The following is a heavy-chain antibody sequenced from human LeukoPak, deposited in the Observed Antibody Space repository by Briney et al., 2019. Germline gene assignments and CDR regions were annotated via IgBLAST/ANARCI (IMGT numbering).Heavy chain of an antibody. CDR2: IYSGGST. V-gene: IGHV3-53*01. J-gene: IGHJ3*02. CDR1: GFTVSSNY. D-gene: IGHD3-22*01. CDR3: ASSPIIYDSSGYYYGDAFDI. Sequence: QPGGSLRLSCAASGFTVSSNYMSWVRQAPGKGLEWVSVIYSGGSTYYADSVKGRFTISRDNSKNTLYLQMNSLRAEDTAVYYCASSPIIYDSSGYYYGDAFDIWGQGTMVTVSS.